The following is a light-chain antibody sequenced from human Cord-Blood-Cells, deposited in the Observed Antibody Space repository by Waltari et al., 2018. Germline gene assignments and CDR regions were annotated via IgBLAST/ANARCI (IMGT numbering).Light chain of an antibody. CDR1: SSDVGRYNL. Sequence: QSALTQPASVSGSPGQSITISCTRTSSDVGRYNLVSWYQQHPGKAPKLMIYEGSKRPSGVSNRFSGSKSGNTASLTISGLQAEDEADYYCCSYAGSSTYVFGTGTKVTVL. V-gene: IGLV2-23*01. CDR2: EGS. CDR3: CSYAGSSTYV. J-gene: IGLJ1*01.